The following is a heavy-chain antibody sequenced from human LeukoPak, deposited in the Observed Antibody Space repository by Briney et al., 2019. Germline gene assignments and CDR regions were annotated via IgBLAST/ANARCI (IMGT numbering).Heavy chain of an antibody. D-gene: IGHD6-13*01. CDR2: IRSKANGRTT. CDR3: TKAYTQLGFDP. Sequence: GGSLRLSCTASGFTLGYYAMSWFRQAPAKGLEWVGSIRSKANGRTTEYAASVKGRFTISRDDSKSIAYLQMNSLKTEDTAVYYCTKAYTQLGFDPWGQGTLVTVSS. J-gene: IGHJ5*02. V-gene: IGHV3-49*03. CDR1: GFTLGYYA.